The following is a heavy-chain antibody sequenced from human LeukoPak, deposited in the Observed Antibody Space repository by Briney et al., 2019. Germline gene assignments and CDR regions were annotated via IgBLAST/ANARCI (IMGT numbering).Heavy chain of an antibody. J-gene: IGHJ4*02. CDR3: ARGAAEGYYDSSGYFDY. V-gene: IGHV3-11*01. D-gene: IGHD3-22*01. CDR2: ISSSGSTI. Sequence: PGGSLRLSCAASGFTFSDYYMSWIRQAPGKGLEWVSYISSSGSTIYYADSVKGRFTISRDDAKNSLYLQMNSLRAEDTAVYYCARGAAEGYYDSSGYFDYWGQGTLVTVSS. CDR1: GFTFSDYY.